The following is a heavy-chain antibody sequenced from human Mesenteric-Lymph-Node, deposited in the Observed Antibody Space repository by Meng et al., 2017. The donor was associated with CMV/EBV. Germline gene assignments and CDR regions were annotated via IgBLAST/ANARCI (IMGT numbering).Heavy chain of an antibody. V-gene: IGHV1-2*02. CDR2: ISSNSGAT. J-gene: IGHJ5*02. CDR3: ARGVGSSWFDP. Sequence: ASVKVSCKVSGGTFNNFAISWGRQAPGQGLEWMGWISSNSGATSYAQKFQGRVTLTRDTSISTGSMELISLTSADTDVYYCARGVGSSWFDPWGQGTLVTVSS. D-gene: IGHD3-10*01. CDR1: GGTFNNFA.